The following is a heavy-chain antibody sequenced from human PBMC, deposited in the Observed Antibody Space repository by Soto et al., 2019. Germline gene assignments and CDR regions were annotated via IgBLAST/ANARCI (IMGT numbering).Heavy chain of an antibody. Sequence: SETLSLTCTVSGGSISSYYWSWIRQPPGKGLEWIGYIYYSGSTNYNPSLKSRVTISVDTSKNQFSLKLSSVTAADTAVYYCARMSRDGYNSGLDYWGQGTLVTVS. CDR2: IYYSGST. CDR3: ARMSRDGYNSGLDY. J-gene: IGHJ4*02. D-gene: IGHD5-12*01. V-gene: IGHV4-59*01. CDR1: GGSISSYY.